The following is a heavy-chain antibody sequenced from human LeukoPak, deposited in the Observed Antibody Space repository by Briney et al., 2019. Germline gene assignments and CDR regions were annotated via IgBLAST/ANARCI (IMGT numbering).Heavy chain of an antibody. CDR2: IGTAGDI. Sequence: GGSLRLSCAASGFTFSNYDMHWVRQATGKGLEWVSGIGTAGDIYYPGSVKGRFTISRENAKNSLYLQMNSLRAGDTAVYYCAKDPPDSSGFDYWGQGTLVTVSS. J-gene: IGHJ4*02. V-gene: IGHV3-13*01. D-gene: IGHD3-22*01. CDR3: AKDPPDSSGFDY. CDR1: GFTFSNYD.